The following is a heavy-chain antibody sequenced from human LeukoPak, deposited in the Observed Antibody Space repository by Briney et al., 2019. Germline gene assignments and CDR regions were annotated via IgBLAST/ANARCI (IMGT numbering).Heavy chain of an antibody. Sequence: GGSLRLSCAGSGFTFSSYEMNWVRQAPGKGLEWVSYISSSGSTIYYADSVKGRFTISRDNAKNSLYLQMNSLRAEDTAVYYCARTHSGSYFPFDYWGQGTLVTVSS. CDR2: ISSSGSTI. CDR3: ARTHSGSYFPFDY. J-gene: IGHJ4*02. CDR1: GFTFSSYE. V-gene: IGHV3-48*03. D-gene: IGHD1-26*01.